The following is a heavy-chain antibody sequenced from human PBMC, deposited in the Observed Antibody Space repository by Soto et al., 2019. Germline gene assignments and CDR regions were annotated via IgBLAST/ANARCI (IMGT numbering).Heavy chain of an antibody. CDR1: GGSISSGGYY. CDR3: ARQENLRIFTIFASSQQMGVDAFDI. CDR2: IYYSGST. Sequence: SETLSLTCTVSGGSISSGGYYWSWIRQHPGKGIEWIGYIYYSGSTYYNPSLKSRVTISVDTSKNQFSLKLSSVTAADTAVYYCARQENLRIFTIFASSQQMGVDAFDIWGQGTMVTVSS. D-gene: IGHD3-3*01. V-gene: IGHV4-31*03. J-gene: IGHJ3*02.